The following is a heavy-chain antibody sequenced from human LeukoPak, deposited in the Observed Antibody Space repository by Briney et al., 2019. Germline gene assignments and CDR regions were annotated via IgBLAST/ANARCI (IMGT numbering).Heavy chain of an antibody. CDR1: GGTFSSYA. V-gene: IGHV1-69*13. D-gene: IGHD3-10*02. CDR3: AGGKVGCSGIGRYYYYMDV. Sequence: SVKLSCKASGGTFSSYAISWVRKAPGPGLGWVGGIIPIFSTANNAQKSQGRVTITSEETTSTHYMELSSPRSAANTVYYCAGGKVGCSGIGRYYYYMDVWGKGTTVTVSS. CDR2: IIPIFSTA. J-gene: IGHJ6*03.